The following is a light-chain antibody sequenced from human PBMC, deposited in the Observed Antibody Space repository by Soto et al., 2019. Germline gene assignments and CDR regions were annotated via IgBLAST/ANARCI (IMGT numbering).Light chain of an antibody. V-gene: IGKV3-20*01. J-gene: IGKJ2*01. CDR2: GAS. CDR1: QSVSSSY. Sequence: EIVLTQSPGTLSLSPGERATLSCRASQSVSSSYLACYQQKPGQAPRLLVYGASSRDTGIPDRFSCSGSGTDFTLTISRLEPADFAVYYCQQYGSSLYTFGQGTKLEIK. CDR3: QQYGSSLYT.